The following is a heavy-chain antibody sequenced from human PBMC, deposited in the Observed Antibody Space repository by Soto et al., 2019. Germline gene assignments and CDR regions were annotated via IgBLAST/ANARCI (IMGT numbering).Heavy chain of an antibody. V-gene: IGHV1-69*01. CDR1: GGTFSSYV. CDR3: ARGLGDYVWGDYLHFDL. J-gene: IGHJ4*02. D-gene: IGHD3-16*01. CDR2: VIPMLGLS. Sequence: QVELVQSGAEVKKPGSSVKVFCKASGGTFSSYVMSWVRQAPGQGLEWMGGVIPMLGLSNYAQKFQGRVTITADESKSTLYLDLTSLKSEDTAVYYCARGLGDYVWGDYLHFDLWGQGTLVTVSS.